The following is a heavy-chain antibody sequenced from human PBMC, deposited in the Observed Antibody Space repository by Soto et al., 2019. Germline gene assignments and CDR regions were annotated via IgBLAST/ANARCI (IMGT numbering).Heavy chain of an antibody. D-gene: IGHD6-19*01. CDR1: GGSISSYY. J-gene: IGHJ5*02. Sequence: SETLSLTCTVSGGSISSYYWSWIRQPPGKGLEWIGYIYYSGSTNYNPSLKSRVTISVDTSKNQFSLKLSSVTAADTAMYYCARSAVAREDWFDPWGQGTLVTVSS. CDR3: ARSAVAREDWFDP. CDR2: IYYSGST. V-gene: IGHV4-59*01.